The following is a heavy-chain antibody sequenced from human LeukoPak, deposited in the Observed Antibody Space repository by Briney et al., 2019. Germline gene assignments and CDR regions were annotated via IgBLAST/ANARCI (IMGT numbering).Heavy chain of an antibody. CDR3: VRHVSSGWDYYNGLDV. J-gene: IGHJ6*02. Sequence: PSETLFLTCKVSGGSIGSSGFYWGWIRQPPGKGLEWIGSIYYPESTHYNPSLESRVTISVDTSKYQVSLTLSSVTATDTAVYYCVRHVSSGWDYYNGLDVWGQGTTVTVSS. D-gene: IGHD6-19*01. V-gene: IGHV4-39*01. CDR2: IYYPEST. CDR1: GGSIGSSGFY.